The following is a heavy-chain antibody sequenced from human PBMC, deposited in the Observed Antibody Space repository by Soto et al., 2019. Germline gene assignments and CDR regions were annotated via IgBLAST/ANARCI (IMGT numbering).Heavy chain of an antibody. CDR3: ASDPSYYGMDV. J-gene: IGHJ6*02. V-gene: IGHV1-3*05. CDR1: GYTFTSYA. Sequence: QVQLVQSGAEEKKPGASVKVSCKASGYTFTSYAMHWVRQAPGQRLEWMGWINAGNGKTKYSQKFQGRVTITRDTSASTAYMELSSLRSEDTAVYSCASDPSYYGMDVWGQGTTVTISS. CDR2: INAGNGKT.